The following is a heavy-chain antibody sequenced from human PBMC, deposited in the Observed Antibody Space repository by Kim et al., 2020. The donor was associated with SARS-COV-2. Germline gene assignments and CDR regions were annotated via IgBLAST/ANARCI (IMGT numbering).Heavy chain of an antibody. CDR3: VSLGYCSGITCLDY. J-gene: IGHJ4*02. Sequence: YAAPVKGRFTISRDKSKTTLFLQMSSLRAEDTAVYYCVSLGYCSGITCLDYWGQGTLVTVSS. D-gene: IGHD2-15*01. V-gene: IGHV3-33*01.